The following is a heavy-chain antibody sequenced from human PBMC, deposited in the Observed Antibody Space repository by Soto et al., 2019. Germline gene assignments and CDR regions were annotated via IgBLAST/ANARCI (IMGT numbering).Heavy chain of an antibody. J-gene: IGHJ4*02. Sequence: SETLSLTCTVSGGSISSYYLSWIRQPPGKGLEWIGYIYYSGSTNYNPSLKSRVTISVDTSKNQFSLKLSSVTAADTAVYYCARQLYGSGSYYDFWGQGTLVTVSS. D-gene: IGHD3-10*01. CDR2: IYYSGST. CDR3: ARQLYGSGSYYDF. V-gene: IGHV4-59*01. CDR1: GGSISSYY.